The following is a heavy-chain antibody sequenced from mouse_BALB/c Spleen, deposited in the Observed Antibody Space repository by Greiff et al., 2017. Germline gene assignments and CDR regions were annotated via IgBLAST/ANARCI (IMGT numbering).Heavy chain of an antibody. CDR1: GFTFSSYA. Sequence: EVQVVESGGGLVKPGGSLKLSCAASGFTFSSYAMSWVRQTPEKRLEWVASISSGGSTYYPDSVKGRFTISRDNARNILYLQMSSLRSEDTAMYYCASRSTMITTWFAYWGQGTLVTVSA. D-gene: IGHD2-4*01. J-gene: IGHJ3*01. CDR2: ISSGGST. CDR3: ASRSTMITTWFAY. V-gene: IGHV5-6-5*01.